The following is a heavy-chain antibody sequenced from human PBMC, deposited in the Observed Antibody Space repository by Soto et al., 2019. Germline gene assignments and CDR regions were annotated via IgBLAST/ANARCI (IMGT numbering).Heavy chain of an antibody. J-gene: IGHJ4*02. Sequence: QVQLVQSGAEVKKPGASVKVSCKASGYTFTSYDINWVRQATGQGLEWMGWMNPNSGNTGYAQKFQGRVTMTRNTSITTAYMDPTSLRSENTPVYYYATDYYGRAYWGQGTLVTVSS. CDR3: ATDYYGRAY. V-gene: IGHV1-8*01. CDR2: MNPNSGNT. CDR1: GYTFTSYD. D-gene: IGHD3-10*01.